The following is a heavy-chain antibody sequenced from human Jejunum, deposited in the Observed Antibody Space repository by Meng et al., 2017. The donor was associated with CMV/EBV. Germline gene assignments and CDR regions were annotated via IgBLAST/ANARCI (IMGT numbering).Heavy chain of an antibody. CDR3: AKDGGSYLDYYFDY. CDR1: EYTFTYYY. CDR2: INPKTGDT. V-gene: IGHV1-2*02. Sequence: EYTFTYYYVQWVRQAPGQGLEWMGWINPKTGDTNYAQKFQGRVIMTRDMSINTVHMELTRLRSDDTAVYYCAKDGGSYLDYYFDYWGQGTLVTVSS. D-gene: IGHD1-26*01. J-gene: IGHJ4*02.